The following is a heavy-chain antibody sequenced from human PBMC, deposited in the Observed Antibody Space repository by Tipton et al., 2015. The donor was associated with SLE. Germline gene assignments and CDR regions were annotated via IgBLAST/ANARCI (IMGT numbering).Heavy chain of an antibody. D-gene: IGHD3-3*01. CDR2: IYYSGIT. J-gene: IGHJ3*02. CDR1: GGSFSSVY. CDR3: ARGGHIAIYGVVCDGAFDI. Sequence: TLSLTCSVSGGSFSSVYWSWIRQPPGKGLEWIGYIYYSGITNYNPSLKSRVTISADSSKNQFSLKVNSVTPADTAVYYCARGGHIAIYGVVCDGAFDIWGQGTRVTVSS. V-gene: IGHV4-59*01.